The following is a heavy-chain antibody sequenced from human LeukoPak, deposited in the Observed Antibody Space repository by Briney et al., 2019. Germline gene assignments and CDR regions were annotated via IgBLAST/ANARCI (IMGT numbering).Heavy chain of an antibody. J-gene: IGHJ4*02. CDR1: GGSISDYS. V-gene: IGHV4-59*01. Sequence: SETLSLTCTVSGGSISDYSWSWIRPPPGKGLEGIGNIYYSGSANHNPSLKSRVTISRDTSKNQFSLKLTSVTTADTAVYYCARAGGVKTAALDLDYWGQGTLVTVSS. D-gene: IGHD6-25*01. CDR2: IYYSGSA. CDR3: ARAGGVKTAALDLDY.